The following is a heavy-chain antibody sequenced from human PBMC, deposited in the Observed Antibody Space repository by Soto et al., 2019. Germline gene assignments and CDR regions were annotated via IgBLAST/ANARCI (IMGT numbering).Heavy chain of an antibody. D-gene: IGHD2-15*01. V-gene: IGHV1-18*01. Sequence: QVQLVQSGAEVKKPGASVKVSCKTSGYTFKNYGITWVRQAPGQGLEWMGWISGYNGNTNYAQKFQGRVSRSTVTSTTTADMELRSRKFDDTAFYYCARAEVRVANWLDPWGQGTLVIGS. CDR3: ARAEVRVANWLDP. J-gene: IGHJ5*02. CDR1: GYTFKNYG. CDR2: ISGYNGNT.